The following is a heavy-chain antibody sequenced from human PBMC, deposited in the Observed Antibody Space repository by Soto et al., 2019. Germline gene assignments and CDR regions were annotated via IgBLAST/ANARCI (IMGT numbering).Heavy chain of an antibody. J-gene: IGHJ3*02. CDR2: INHSGST. D-gene: IGHD5-18*01. Sequence: SETLSLTCAVYGGSFSGYYWSWIRQPPGKGLEWIGEINHSGSTNYNPSLKSRVTISVDTSKNQFSLKLSSVTAADTAVYYCAAGYGDPDAFDIWGQGTMVTVSS. CDR3: AAGYGDPDAFDI. CDR1: GGSFSGYY. V-gene: IGHV4-34*01.